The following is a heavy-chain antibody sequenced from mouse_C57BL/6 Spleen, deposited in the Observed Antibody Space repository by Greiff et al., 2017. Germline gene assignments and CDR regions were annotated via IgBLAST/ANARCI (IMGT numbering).Heavy chain of an antibody. CDR3: ARIGYYGDYAMDY. CDR1: GYTFTSYW. J-gene: IGHJ4*01. Sequence: QVQLQQPGAELVMPGASVKLSCTASGYTFTSYWMNWVKQRPGQGLEWIGEIDPSDSYTNYNQKFKGKSTLTVDKSSSTAYMQLSSLTSGDAAVYYCARIGYYGDYAMDYWGQGTSVTVSA. D-gene: IGHD2-3*01. CDR2: IDPSDSYT. V-gene: IGHV1-69*01.